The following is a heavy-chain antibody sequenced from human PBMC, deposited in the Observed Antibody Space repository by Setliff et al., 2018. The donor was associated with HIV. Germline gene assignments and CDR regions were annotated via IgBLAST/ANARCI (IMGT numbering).Heavy chain of an antibody. CDR1: GASITSHY. V-gene: IGHV4-59*11. D-gene: IGHD4-4*01. J-gene: IGHJ4*02. Sequence: SETLSLTCTVSGASITSHYWSWIRQSPGRELEWIGYIYSTGSTNYNPSLQSRVSISMDASKHKFSLKVTSVTAADTAVYYCAKGAGFYADYTFDYWGQGHLVTVSS. CDR3: AKGAGFYADYTFDY. CDR2: IYSTGST.